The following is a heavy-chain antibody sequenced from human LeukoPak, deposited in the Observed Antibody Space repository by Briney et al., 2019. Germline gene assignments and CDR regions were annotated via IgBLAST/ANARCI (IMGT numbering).Heavy chain of an antibody. Sequence: GSSVKVSCKASGGTFSSYAISWVRQAPGQGLEWMGGIIPIFGTANYAQKFRGRVTITTDESTSTAYMELSSLRSEDTAVYYCARDSGGIYGDNWFDPWGQGTLVTVSS. V-gene: IGHV1-69*05. CDR2: IIPIFGTA. D-gene: IGHD4-17*01. CDR1: GGTFSSYA. J-gene: IGHJ5*02. CDR3: ARDSGGIYGDNWFDP.